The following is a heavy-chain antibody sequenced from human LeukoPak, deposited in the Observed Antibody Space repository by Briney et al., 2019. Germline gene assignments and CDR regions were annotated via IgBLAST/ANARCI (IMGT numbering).Heavy chain of an antibody. Sequence: GGSLRLSCAASGFTFSSYAMSWVRQAPAKGLEWVSAISGSGGSTYYADSVKGRFTISRDNSKNTLYLQMNSLRAEDTAVYYCARDDSSGYDPDYWGQGTLVTVSS. CDR2: ISGSGGST. CDR1: GFTFSSYA. CDR3: ARDDSSGYDPDY. J-gene: IGHJ4*02. V-gene: IGHV3-23*01. D-gene: IGHD3-22*01.